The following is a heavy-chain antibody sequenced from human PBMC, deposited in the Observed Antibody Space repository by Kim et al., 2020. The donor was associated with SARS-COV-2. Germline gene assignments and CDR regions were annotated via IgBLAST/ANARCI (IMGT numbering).Heavy chain of an antibody. CDR1: GFTFFGHA. D-gene: IGHD5-12*01. V-gene: IGHV3-23*01. CDR3: HNGRRGWIWDY. Sequence: GGSLRLSCTTSGFTFFGHAMHWVRQAPGKGLEWVSLISCSGGTTYYADSLKGRFTISRDDTKNTLYLQMSSLRADDTAPYYCHNGRRGWIWDYCG. CDR2: ISCSGGTT. J-gene: IGHJ4*01.